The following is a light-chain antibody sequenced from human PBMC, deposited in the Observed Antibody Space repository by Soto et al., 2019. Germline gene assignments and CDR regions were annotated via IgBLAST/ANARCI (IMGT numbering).Light chain of an antibody. V-gene: IGLV1-47*01. CDR2: RNN. CDR1: SSNIGSNY. Sequence: QSVLTQPPSASGTPGQRVTISCSGSSSNIGSNYVYWYQQLPGMAPKLLIYRNNQRPSGVPDRFSGSKSGTSASLAISGLRPEDEADCYCAAWDDSLSGVVFGGGAKLTVL. CDR3: AAWDDSLSGVV. J-gene: IGLJ2*01.